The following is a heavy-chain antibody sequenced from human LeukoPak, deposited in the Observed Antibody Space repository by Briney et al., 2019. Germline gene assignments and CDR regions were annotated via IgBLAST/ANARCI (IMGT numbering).Heavy chain of an antibody. CDR1: GYTFTSYY. V-gene: IGHV1-46*01. Sequence: ASVKVSCKASGYTFTSYYVHWVRQAPGQGLEWMGIINPSGGSTTYAQKFQGRVTMTRDTSTSTLYMELGGLRSEDTAVYYCARGAASGGRRLDYWGQGALVTVSS. D-gene: IGHD1-14*01. CDR2: INPSGGST. CDR3: ARGAASGGRRLDY. J-gene: IGHJ4*02.